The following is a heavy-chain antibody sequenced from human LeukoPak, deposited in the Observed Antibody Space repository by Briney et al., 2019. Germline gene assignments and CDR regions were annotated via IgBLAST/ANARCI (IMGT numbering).Heavy chain of an antibody. CDR1: GGSISSSAY. J-gene: IGHJ4*02. V-gene: IGHV4-39*01. D-gene: IGHD5-18*01. Sequence: PETLSLTCTVSGGSISSSAYWGWIRQPPGKGLEWIGSIYYSKNTYYNPSLKSRVTISADTSKNQFSLTLGSVSATDTAVCYCVSPRGFSYGYFDYWGQGTLVTVSS. CDR2: IYYSKNT. CDR3: VSPRGFSYGYFDY.